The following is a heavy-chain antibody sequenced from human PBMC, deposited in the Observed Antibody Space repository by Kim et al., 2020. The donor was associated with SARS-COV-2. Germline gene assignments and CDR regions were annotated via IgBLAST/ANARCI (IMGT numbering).Heavy chain of an antibody. D-gene: IGHD5-12*01. J-gene: IGHJ6*02. CDR1: GFTFSSYE. Sequence: GGSLRLSCAASGFTFSSYEMNWVRQAPGKGLEWVSYISSSGSTIYYADSVKGRFTISRDNAKNSLYLQMNSLRAEDTAVYYCARDFIVASRYYYGMDVWGQGTTVTVSS. CDR3: ARDFIVASRYYYGMDV. CDR2: ISSSGSTI. V-gene: IGHV3-48*03.